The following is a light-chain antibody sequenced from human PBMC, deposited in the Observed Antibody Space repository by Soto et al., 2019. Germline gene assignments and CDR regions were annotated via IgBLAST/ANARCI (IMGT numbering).Light chain of an antibody. V-gene: IGKV3-11*01. Sequence: EIVLTQSPATLSLSPGERATLSCRASQTVTTYLAWYQQKPGQPPRLLIYGASNRATGIPARFSGSGSGTDFTLTISNLEPEDFAVDYCQQRSNWPANFGQGTRLEIK. CDR1: QTVTTY. CDR2: GAS. J-gene: IGKJ5*01. CDR3: QQRSNWPAN.